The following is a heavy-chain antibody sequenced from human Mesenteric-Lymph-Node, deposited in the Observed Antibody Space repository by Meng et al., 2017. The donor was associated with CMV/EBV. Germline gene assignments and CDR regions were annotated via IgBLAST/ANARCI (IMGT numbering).Heavy chain of an antibody. V-gene: IGHV3-23*01. CDR1: FTFSRYA. D-gene: IGHD3-3*01. J-gene: IGHJ4*02. CDR2: ISGSGGST. CDR3: AKDGSYDFWSGQTGPDY. Sequence: FTFSRYAMSWVRQAPGKGLEWVSAISGSGGSTYYADSVKGRFTISRDNSKNTLYLQMNSLRAEDTAVYYCAKDGSYDFWSGQTGPDYWGQGTLVTVSS.